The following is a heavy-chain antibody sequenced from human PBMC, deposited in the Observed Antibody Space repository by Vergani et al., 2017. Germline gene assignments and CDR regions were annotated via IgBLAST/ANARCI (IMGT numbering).Heavy chain of an antibody. CDR3: ARVLGGTYYYYYYMDV. Sequence: EVQLVESGGGLVQPGGSLRLSCAASGFTFSRHWMHWVRQAPGKGLVWVSRVNPEGTNTPYADSVKGRFTISRDNAKNMMYLQLNSLRDEDTAVYYCARVLGGTYYYYYYMDVWGKGTTVTVSS. CDR2: VNPEGTNT. CDR1: GFTFSRHW. J-gene: IGHJ6*03. V-gene: IGHV3-74*01. D-gene: IGHD1-26*01.